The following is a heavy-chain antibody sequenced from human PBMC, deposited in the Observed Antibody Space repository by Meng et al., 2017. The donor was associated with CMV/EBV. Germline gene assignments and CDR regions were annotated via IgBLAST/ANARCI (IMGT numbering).Heavy chain of an antibody. CDR3: ARDYGDLRQDY. Sequence: DPGPGLAKPSDTLALTCTVLGGAISSISYDWGSIRQPPGKGLEWIGCIYYSGSTYYNPSLKSRVTISADTSKNQFSLKLSSVTAADTAVYYCARDYGDLRQDYWGQGTLVTVSS. D-gene: IGHD4-17*01. CDR2: IYYSGST. CDR1: GGAISSISYD. V-gene: IGHV4-39*07. J-gene: IGHJ4*02.